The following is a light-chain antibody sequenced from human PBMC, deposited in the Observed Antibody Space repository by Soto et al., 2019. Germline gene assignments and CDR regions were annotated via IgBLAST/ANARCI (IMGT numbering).Light chain of an antibody. Sequence: QLVLTQPPSASGTPGQRVTISCSGSSSNIGSNYVYWFQQLPGTAPKLLIYGNNQRPSGVPDRFSGSKTGTSASLAISGLRSEDEADYHCAAWDGSLSGWVFGGGTKLT. CDR3: AAWDGSLSGWV. J-gene: IGLJ3*02. CDR1: SSNIGSNY. V-gene: IGLV1-47*02. CDR2: GNN.